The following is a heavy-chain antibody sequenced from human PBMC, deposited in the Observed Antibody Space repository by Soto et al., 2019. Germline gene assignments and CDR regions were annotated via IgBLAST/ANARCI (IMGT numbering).Heavy chain of an antibody. CDR1: GFTFSSYA. Sequence: EVQLLESGGGVVQPGGSLRLSCAASGFTFSSYAMSWVRQAPGKGLELVSAISGSGGSTYYADPVEGRFTISRANSKYTLYLQMNSLRAEDTAVWYCAKCTASVIAVAPVDYWGQGNLVTVSS. V-gene: IGHV3-23*01. J-gene: IGHJ4*02. D-gene: IGHD6-19*01. CDR3: AKCTASVIAVAPVDY. CDR2: ISGSGGST.